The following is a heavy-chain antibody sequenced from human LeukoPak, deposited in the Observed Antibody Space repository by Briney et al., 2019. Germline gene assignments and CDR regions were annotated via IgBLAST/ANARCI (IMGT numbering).Heavy chain of an antibody. V-gene: IGHV4-30-4*01. D-gene: IGHD2-2*02. CDR1: GGSISSGDYY. Sequence: SETLSLTCTVSGGSISSGDYYWSWIRQPPGKGLEWIGYIYYSGSTYYNPSPKSRVTISVDTSKNQFSLKLSSVTAADTAVYYCRIVPAAIRGGGKYFDYWGQGTLVTVSS. CDR3: RIVPAAIRGGGKYFDY. J-gene: IGHJ4*02. CDR2: IYYSGST.